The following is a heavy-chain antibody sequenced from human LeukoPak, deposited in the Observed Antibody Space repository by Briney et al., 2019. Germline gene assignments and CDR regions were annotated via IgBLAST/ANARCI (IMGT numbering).Heavy chain of an antibody. D-gene: IGHD3-10*01. Sequence: GGSRRLSCAASGFTFNSAWMSWVRQAPGEGLEWVGRILSKTDGGTTDYAAPVKGRFTISRDDSKNMLYLQMNSLKTEDTAVYYCTTDEGVDDYFDYWGQGTLVTVSS. CDR3: TTDEGVDDYFDY. CDR2: ILSKTDGGTT. CDR1: GFTFNSAW. J-gene: IGHJ4*02. V-gene: IGHV3-15*01.